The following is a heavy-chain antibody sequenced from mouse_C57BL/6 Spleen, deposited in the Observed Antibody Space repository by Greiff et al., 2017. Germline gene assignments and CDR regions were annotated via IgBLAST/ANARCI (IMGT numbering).Heavy chain of an antibody. CDR2: IDPSDSYT. CDR1: GYTFTSYW. J-gene: IGHJ2*01. V-gene: IGHV1-59*01. D-gene: IGHD1-1*01. Sequence: QVQLQQPGAELVRPGTSVKLSCKASGYTFTSYWMHWVKQRPGQGLEWIGVIDPSDSYTNYNQKFKGKATLTVDTSSSTAYMQLSSLTSEDSAVYYCARTGITTVVVPSYWGQGTTLTVSS. CDR3: ARTGITTVVVPSY.